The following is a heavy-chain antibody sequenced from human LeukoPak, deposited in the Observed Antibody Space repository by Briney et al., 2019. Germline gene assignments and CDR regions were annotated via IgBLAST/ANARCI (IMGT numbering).Heavy chain of an antibody. J-gene: IGHJ4*02. Sequence: ASVKVSCKASGYTFTGYYMHWVRQAPGQGLEWMGWINPNSGGTNYAQKFQGRVTMTRDTSISTACMELSRLRSDDTAVYYCAREMEYYDFWSGYYMGHYFDYWGQGTLVTVSS. V-gene: IGHV1-2*02. CDR1: GYTFTGYY. CDR2: INPNSGGT. CDR3: AREMEYYDFWSGYYMGHYFDY. D-gene: IGHD3-3*01.